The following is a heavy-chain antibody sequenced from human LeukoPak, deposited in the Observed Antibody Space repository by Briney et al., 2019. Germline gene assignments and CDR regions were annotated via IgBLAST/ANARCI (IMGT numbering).Heavy chain of an antibody. CDR1: GYTLTELS. CDR2: FDPEGGET. Sequence: ASVKVSCKVSGYTLTELSMHWVRQAPGKGLEWMGGFDPEGGETIYAQKFQGRVTMTEDTSTDTAYMELSSLRSEDTAVYYCATNGQWGATLDYWGQGTLVTVSS. D-gene: IGHD1-26*01. J-gene: IGHJ4*02. V-gene: IGHV1-24*01. CDR3: ATNGQWGATLDY.